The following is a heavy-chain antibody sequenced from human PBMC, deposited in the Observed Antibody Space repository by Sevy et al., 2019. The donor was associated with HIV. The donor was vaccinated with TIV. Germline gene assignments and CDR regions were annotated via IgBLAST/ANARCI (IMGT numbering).Heavy chain of an antibody. D-gene: IGHD3-3*01. J-gene: IGHJ6*02. CDR1: GFTFSNNG. V-gene: IGHV3-30*02. Sequence: GGSLRLSCAASGFTFSNNGMHWVRQAPGKGLEWVAFIRYDESNKYYADSVKGRFTISRDNSKNTLYLQMNGLRAEDTAVYYCAKDRADFWSGYYYYYGMDVWGQGTTVTVSS. CDR3: AKDRADFWSGYYYYYGMDV. CDR2: IRYDESNK.